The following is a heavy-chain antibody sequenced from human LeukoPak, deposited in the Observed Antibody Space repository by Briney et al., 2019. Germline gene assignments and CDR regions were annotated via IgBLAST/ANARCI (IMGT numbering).Heavy chain of an antibody. V-gene: IGHV3-23*01. D-gene: IGHD3-10*01. CDR1: GFTFSNYA. Sequence: PGGSLRLSCAASGFTFSNYAMSWVRQAPGKGLEWVSSLSGSGGSTYYADSVKGRFTTSRDNSKNTLYLQMNSLRADDTAVYYCAKDRTGGIIWFGELDRWGQGTLVTVSS. CDR3: AKDRTGGIIWFGELDR. J-gene: IGHJ4*02. CDR2: LSGSGGST.